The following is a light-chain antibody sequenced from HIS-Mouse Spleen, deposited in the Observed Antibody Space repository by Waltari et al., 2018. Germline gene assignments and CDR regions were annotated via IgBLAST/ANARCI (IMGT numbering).Light chain of an antibody. CDR1: QSISSW. V-gene: IGKV1-5*03. Sequence: DIQMTQSPSTLSASVGDRVTNTCRASQSISSWLSWYQQKPGKAHKLLIYKASSLESGVPSRFSASGSGTEFTLTISSLQPDDFATYYCQQYNSYPYTFGQGTKLEIK. CDR2: KAS. CDR3: QQYNSYPYT. J-gene: IGKJ2*01.